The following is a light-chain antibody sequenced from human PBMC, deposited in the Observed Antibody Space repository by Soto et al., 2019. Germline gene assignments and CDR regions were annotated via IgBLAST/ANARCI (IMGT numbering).Light chain of an antibody. CDR3: QQYYSYPQT. CDR2: GAS. V-gene: IGKV1-8*01. Sequence: AIRMTQSPSSFSASTGTRVTITCWARQGVSSYLAWYQQKPGKAPKLLIYGASTMQSGVPSRFSGSGSGTDFTLTISCLQSEDFATYYCQQYYSYPQTFGQGTKVDIK. J-gene: IGKJ1*01. CDR1: QGVSSY.